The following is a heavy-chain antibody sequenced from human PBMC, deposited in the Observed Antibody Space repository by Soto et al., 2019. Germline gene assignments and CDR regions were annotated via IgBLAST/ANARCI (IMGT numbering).Heavy chain of an antibody. CDR2: ISAYNGNT. J-gene: IGHJ6*02. V-gene: IGHV1-18*01. D-gene: IGHD6-19*01. Sequence: QVQLVQSGAEVKKPGASVKVSCKASGYTFTSYGISWVRQAPGQGLEWMGWISAYNGNTNYAQKLQGRVTMTTDTATSTAYMELRSLRSDDTAVYYCAREQWLVLDYYYGMDVWGQGTTVTVSS. CDR1: GYTFTSYG. CDR3: AREQWLVLDYYYGMDV.